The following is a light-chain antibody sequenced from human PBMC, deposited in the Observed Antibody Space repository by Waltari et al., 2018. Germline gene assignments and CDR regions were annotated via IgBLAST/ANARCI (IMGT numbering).Light chain of an antibody. V-gene: IGLV4-69*01. CDR1: SGHSSNV. CDR3: QTGGHGTWV. Sequence: QLVLTQSPSASASLGASVKLTCPLSSGHSSNVIAWLQQQPEKDPRDLMKVNSDGSHSKGDKIPVRFSGASSGAVHFLTISSLQSEDEADDYCQTGGHGTWVFGGGTKLTVL. J-gene: IGLJ3*02. CDR2: VNSDGSH.